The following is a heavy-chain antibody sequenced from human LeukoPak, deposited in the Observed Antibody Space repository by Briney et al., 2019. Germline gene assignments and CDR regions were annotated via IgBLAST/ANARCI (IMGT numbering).Heavy chain of an antibody. CDR2: IYHSGST. Sequence: SGTLSLTCAVSGGSISSSNWWSWVRQPPGKGLEWIGEIYHSGSTNYNPSLKSRVTISVDKSKNQFSLKLSSVTAADTAVYYCARGVGATTPLYYFDYWDQETLVTVSS. D-gene: IGHD1-26*01. V-gene: IGHV4-4*02. CDR3: ARGVGATTPLYYFDY. J-gene: IGHJ4*02. CDR1: GGSISSSNW.